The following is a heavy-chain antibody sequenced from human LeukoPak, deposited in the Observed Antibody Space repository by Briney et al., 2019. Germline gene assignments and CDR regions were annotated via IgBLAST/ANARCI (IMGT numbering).Heavy chain of an antibody. J-gene: IGHJ3*02. Sequence: SETLSLTCAVSGDSFSSHYWTWIRQPPGKGLQWIGYISYIGSTNYNPSLKSRVTISIDTSKNQFSLKLSSVTAADTAVYYCARDLVTVTKGFDIWGQGTMVSVSS. CDR3: ARDLVTVTKGFDI. V-gene: IGHV4-59*11. CDR1: GDSFSSHY. CDR2: ISYIGST. D-gene: IGHD4-17*01.